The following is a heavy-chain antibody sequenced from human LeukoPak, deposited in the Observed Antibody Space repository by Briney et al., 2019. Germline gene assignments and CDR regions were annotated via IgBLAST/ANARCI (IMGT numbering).Heavy chain of an antibody. V-gene: IGHV4-4*02. CDR2: IYHSGST. D-gene: IGHD2/OR15-2a*01. J-gene: IGHJ4*02. CDR1: GFMFSSYW. CDR3: ARLIGWNYVDY. Sequence: GSLRLSCVGSGFMFSSYWMSWVRQAPGKGLEWIGEIYHSGSTNYNPSLKSRVTISVDKSKNQFSLKLSSVTAADTAVYYCARLIGWNYVDYWGQGTLVTVSS.